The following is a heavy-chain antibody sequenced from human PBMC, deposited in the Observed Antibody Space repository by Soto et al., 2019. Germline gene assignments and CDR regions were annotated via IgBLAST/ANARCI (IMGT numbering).Heavy chain of an antibody. D-gene: IGHD2-8*01. Sequence: QVQLVQSGAEVMKPGASVKVSCKASGDTLASYDINWVRQATGQGLEWMGWMNPNSGNTGYAQKFQGRVIMTKNTSTNTAYLELSNLRSEDTAVYYCARPLVVESFTNGVCKVGYSFDLWGQGTIVTVSS. CDR2: MNPNSGNT. CDR3: ARPLVVESFTNGVCKVGYSFDL. V-gene: IGHV1-8*01. CDR1: GDTLASYD. J-gene: IGHJ3*01.